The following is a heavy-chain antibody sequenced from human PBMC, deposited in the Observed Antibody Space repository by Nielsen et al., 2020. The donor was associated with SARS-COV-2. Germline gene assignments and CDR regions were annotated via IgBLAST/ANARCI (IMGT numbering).Heavy chain of an antibody. Sequence: KASCKGSGYSFTSYWIGWVRQMPGKGLEWMGIIYPGDSYTNYSPSFQGHVTISADKSISTAYLQWSSLKASDTAMYYCARHVRPGYGDYGWFDPWGQGTLVTVSS. V-gene: IGHV5-51*01. J-gene: IGHJ5*02. CDR2: IYPGDSYT. D-gene: IGHD4-17*01. CDR1: GYSFTSYW. CDR3: ARHVRPGYGDYGWFDP.